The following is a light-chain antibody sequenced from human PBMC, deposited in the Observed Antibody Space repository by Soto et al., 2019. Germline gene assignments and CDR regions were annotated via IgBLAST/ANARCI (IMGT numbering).Light chain of an antibody. CDR3: QQYNNWPPYT. V-gene: IGKV3-15*01. CDR1: QSVSRN. Sequence: EIVMTQSTATLSVSPGERATLSCRASQSVSRNLAWYQQKPGQAPRLLIYGASTRATGIPARFSGSGSGTEFTLTISSLQSEDFAFYYCQQYNNWPPYTFGQGNKLAIK. J-gene: IGKJ2*01. CDR2: GAS.